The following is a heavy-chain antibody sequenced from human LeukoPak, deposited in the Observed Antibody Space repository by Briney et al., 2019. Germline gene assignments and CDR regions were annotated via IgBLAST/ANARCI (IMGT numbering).Heavy chain of an antibody. Sequence: PSETLSLTCTVSGGSISSSSNYWGWIRQPPGKGLEWIGSIYYSGSTYYNPSLKSRVTISVDTSKNQFSLKLSSVTAADTAVYYCARQGDIAAAGPPPWGQGTLVTVSS. D-gene: IGHD6-13*01. CDR3: ARQGDIAAAGPPP. CDR1: GGSISSSSNY. CDR2: IYYSGST. J-gene: IGHJ5*02. V-gene: IGHV4-39*01.